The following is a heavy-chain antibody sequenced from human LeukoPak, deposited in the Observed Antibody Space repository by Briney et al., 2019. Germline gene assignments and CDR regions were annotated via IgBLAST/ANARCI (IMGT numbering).Heavy chain of an antibody. J-gene: IGHJ4*02. CDR2: INPNSGGT. D-gene: IGHD6-13*01. CDR3: AREAVAAGENYFDY. V-gene: IGHV1-2*02. Sequence: ASVKVSCKASGYTFTGYYMHWVRQAPGQGLEWMGWINPNSGGTNYTQSFQDRVTMTRDTSISTAYMELSRLRSDDTALYYCAREAVAAGENYFDYWGQGTLVTVSS. CDR1: GYTFTGYY.